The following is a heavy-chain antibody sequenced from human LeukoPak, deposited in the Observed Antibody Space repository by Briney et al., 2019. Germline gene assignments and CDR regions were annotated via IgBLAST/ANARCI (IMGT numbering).Heavy chain of an antibody. V-gene: IGHV3-21*01. CDR1: GFTFSSYE. J-gene: IGHJ6*03. Sequence: GGSLRLSCAASGFTFSSYEMNWVRQAPGKGLEWVSSITSGSSYIYYADSVKGRFTISRDNAKNSLFLQMNSLRAEDTAVYYCARDPYSGSYGNYYYYFMDVWGKGTTVTISS. CDR2: ITSGSSYI. D-gene: IGHD1-26*01. CDR3: ARDPYSGSYGNYYYYFMDV.